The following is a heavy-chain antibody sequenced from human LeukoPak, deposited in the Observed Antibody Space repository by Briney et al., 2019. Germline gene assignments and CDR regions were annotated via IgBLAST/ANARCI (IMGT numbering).Heavy chain of an antibody. CDR1: QLTFNRYV. CDR3: ATLYGDYNWYFDL. D-gene: IGHD4-17*01. J-gene: IGHJ2*01. CDR2: ISASGGTT. Sequence: GGSLRLSCTSSQLTFNRYVMAWVRQAPGKGLEWVSTISASGGTTYYADSVQGRFTISRDNSKNTLYLQLNSLRAEDTAVYYCATLYGDYNWYFDLWGRGTLVTVSS. V-gene: IGHV3-23*01.